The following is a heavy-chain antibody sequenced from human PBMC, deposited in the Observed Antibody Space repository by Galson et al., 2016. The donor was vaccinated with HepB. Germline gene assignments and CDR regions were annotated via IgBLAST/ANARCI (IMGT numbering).Heavy chain of an antibody. CDR2: ISGRGGRT. Sequence: SLRLSCAASGFTFSHYAMHWVRQAPGKGLDWVSGISGRGGRTYYGNSVQGRFTISRDNSKNTSYLQMNSLSAEDTASYYCAKGGGSTWYISPHFGDPWGQGTLVTVSS. CDR3: AKGGGSTWYISPHFGDP. J-gene: IGHJ5*02. D-gene: IGHD6-13*01. V-gene: IGHV3-23*01. CDR1: GFTFSHYA.